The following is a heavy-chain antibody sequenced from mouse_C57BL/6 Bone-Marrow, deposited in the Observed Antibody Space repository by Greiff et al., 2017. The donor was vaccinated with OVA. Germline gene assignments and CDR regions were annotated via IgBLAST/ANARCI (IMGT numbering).Heavy chain of an antibody. Sequence: QVQLQQPGAELVMPGASVKLSCKASGYTFTSYWMHWVKQRPGQGLEWIGEIDPSDSYTNYNQKFKGKATLTVDKSSSTAYLQLSSLTSEDSAVYYCARWAFDYWGQGTTLTVSS. CDR3: ARWAFDY. CDR2: IDPSDSYT. V-gene: IGHV1-69*01. CDR1: GYTFTSYW. J-gene: IGHJ2*01.